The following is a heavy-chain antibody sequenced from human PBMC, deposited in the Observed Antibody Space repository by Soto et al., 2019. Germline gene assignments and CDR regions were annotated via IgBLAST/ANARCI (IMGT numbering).Heavy chain of an antibody. V-gene: IGHV4-59*01. D-gene: IGHD2-15*01. CDR2: ISYSGST. J-gene: IGHJ5*02. CDR1: GASITTYY. Sequence: SETLSLTCTFSGASITTYYWSWIRQPPGKGLEWIGYISYSGSTDYNPSLKSRVTISFDASKNQISLQVRSATAADAAVYYCARDLKEYCSDGKCNWFDPWGQGTLVT. CDR3: ARDLKEYCSDGKCNWFDP.